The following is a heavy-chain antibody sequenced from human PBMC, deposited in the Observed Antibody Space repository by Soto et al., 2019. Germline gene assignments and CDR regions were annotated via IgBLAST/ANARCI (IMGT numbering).Heavy chain of an antibody. CDR1: GFTVGTNF. D-gene: IGHD2-2*02. Sequence: GSLRLSCAASGFTVGTNFMNWVRQAPGRGLEWVLVIYPGGGTYYADSVKGRFSVSRDTSNNTLFLQVNSLRVEDTAVYYCARESYMDYWGQGTQVTVSS. CDR2: IYPGGGT. V-gene: IGHV3-66*01. CDR3: ARESYMDY. J-gene: IGHJ4*02.